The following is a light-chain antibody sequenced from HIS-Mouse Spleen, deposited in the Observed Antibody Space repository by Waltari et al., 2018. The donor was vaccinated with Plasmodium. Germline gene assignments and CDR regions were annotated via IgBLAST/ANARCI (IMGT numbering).Light chain of an antibody. J-gene: IGKJ1*01. CDR1: QSISSY. CDR3: QQYYSFPQT. V-gene: IGKV1D-8*02. CDR2: AAS. Sequence: IWMTQSPSLLSASTGDRVTISCRMSQSISSYLARYQQKPGKAPALLIYAASTLQSGVPSRFSGSGSGTDFTLTISCLQSEDFATYYCQQYYSFPQTFGQGTKVEIK.